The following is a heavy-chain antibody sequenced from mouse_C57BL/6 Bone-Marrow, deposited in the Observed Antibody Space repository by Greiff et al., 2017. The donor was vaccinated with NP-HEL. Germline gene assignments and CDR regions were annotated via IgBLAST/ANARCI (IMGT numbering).Heavy chain of an antibody. D-gene: IGHD3-2*02. J-gene: IGHJ4*01. CDR1: GYTFTSYG. CDR3: ATQVYYAMDY. Sequence: VQLQQSGAELARPGASVKLSCKASGYTFTSYGISWVKQRTGQGLEWIGEIYPRSGNTYYNEKFKGKATLTADKSSSTAYMELRSLTSEDSAVYFCATQVYYAMDYWGQGTSVTVCS. CDR2: IYPRSGNT. V-gene: IGHV1-81*01.